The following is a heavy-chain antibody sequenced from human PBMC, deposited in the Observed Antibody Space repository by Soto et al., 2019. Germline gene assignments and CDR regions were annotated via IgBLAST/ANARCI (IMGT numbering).Heavy chain of an antibody. D-gene: IGHD3-3*01. V-gene: IGHV1-18*01. J-gene: IGHJ6*02. Sequence: ASVKVSCKASGYTFTSYGISWVRQAPGQGLEWMGWISAYNGNTNYAQKLQGRVTMTTDTSTSTAYMELRSLRSDDTAVYYCARVREWPNLNGMDVWGQGTTVTVSS. CDR3: ARVREWPNLNGMDV. CDR2: ISAYNGNT. CDR1: GYTFTSYG.